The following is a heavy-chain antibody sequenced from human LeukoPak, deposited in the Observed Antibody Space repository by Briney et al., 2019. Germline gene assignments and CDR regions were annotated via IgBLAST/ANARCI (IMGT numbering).Heavy chain of an antibody. Sequence: SETLSLTCTVSGGSISSLYWSWIRQPPGKGLEWIGYIYYSGSTNYNPSLKSRVTISVDTSKNQFSLKLSSVTATDTAVYYCARASSAAGFRGYMDVWGKGTTVTVSS. CDR1: GGSISSLY. V-gene: IGHV4-59*11. CDR2: IYYSGST. D-gene: IGHD6-13*01. CDR3: ARASSAAGFRGYMDV. J-gene: IGHJ6*03.